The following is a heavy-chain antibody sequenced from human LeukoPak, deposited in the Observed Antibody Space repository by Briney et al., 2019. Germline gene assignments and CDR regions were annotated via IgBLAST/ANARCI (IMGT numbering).Heavy chain of an antibody. V-gene: IGHV3-33*01. Sequence: GGSLKVSCAASGFKFRNYGMHWVRQAPGKGLEWVAIIYYDGSNQYYADSVKGRFTISRDDSKNTLYLQMNSLRAEDTAVYYRARDRELRYFDYWGQGTLVIVSS. CDR2: IYYDGSNQ. J-gene: IGHJ4*02. CDR1: GFKFRNYG. D-gene: IGHD1-26*01. CDR3: ARDRELRYFDY.